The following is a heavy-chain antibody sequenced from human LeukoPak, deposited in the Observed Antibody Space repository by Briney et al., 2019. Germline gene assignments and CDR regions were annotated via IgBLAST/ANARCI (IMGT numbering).Heavy chain of an antibody. CDR3: AGALTGPSNY. CDR2: INTDGSTT. J-gene: IGHJ4*02. Sequence: GGSLRLPCAASGFTFDDYAMHWVRQAPGKGLVWVSRINTDGSTTTYADSVKGRFTISRDNAKNTLYLQMNSLRAEDTAVYYCAGALTGPSNYWGQGTLVTVSS. CDR1: GFTFDDYA. V-gene: IGHV3-74*03. D-gene: IGHD3-9*01.